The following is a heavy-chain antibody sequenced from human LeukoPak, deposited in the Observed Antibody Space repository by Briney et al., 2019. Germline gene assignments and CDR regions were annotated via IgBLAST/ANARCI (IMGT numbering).Heavy chain of an antibody. Sequence: PGGSLRLSCAASGFTFSSYAMNWVRQAPGKGLEWVSSISESGDSTKYTDSVKGRFTISRDNSKNTLYLQMNSLKVEDTAVYYCTRNRPINYWGQGTLATVSS. J-gene: IGHJ4*02. CDR1: GFTFSSYA. CDR2: ISESGDST. CDR3: TRNRPINY. V-gene: IGHV3-23*01.